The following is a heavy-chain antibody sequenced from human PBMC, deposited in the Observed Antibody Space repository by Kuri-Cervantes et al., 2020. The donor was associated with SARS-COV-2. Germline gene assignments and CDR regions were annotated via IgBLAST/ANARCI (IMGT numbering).Heavy chain of an antibody. V-gene: IGHV3-30*18. J-gene: IGHJ6*02. Sequence: GGSLRLSCAASGFTFSSYGMHWVRQAPGKGLEWVAVISYDGSNKYYADSVKGRFTISRDNSKNTLYLQMNSLGAEDTAVYYCAKDLEQQLDSHYGMDVWGQGTTVTVSS. CDR3: AKDLEQQLDSHYGMDV. D-gene: IGHD6-13*01. CDR1: GFTFSSYG. CDR2: ISYDGSNK.